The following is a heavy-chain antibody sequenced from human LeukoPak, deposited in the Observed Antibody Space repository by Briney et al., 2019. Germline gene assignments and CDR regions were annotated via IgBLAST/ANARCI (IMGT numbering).Heavy chain of an antibody. CDR3: AKSTTVTQRGYFDY. D-gene: IGHD4-17*01. J-gene: IGHJ4*02. V-gene: IGHV3-7*01. CDR2: IQHDGGVT. Sequence: GGSLRLSCAASGFSFSTTWMSWVRQAPGKGLEWVAIIQHDGGVTFYVDSVKGRFTISRDNSKNTLYLQMNSLRAEDTAVYYCAKSTTVTQRGYFDYWGQGTLVTVSS. CDR1: GFSFSTTW.